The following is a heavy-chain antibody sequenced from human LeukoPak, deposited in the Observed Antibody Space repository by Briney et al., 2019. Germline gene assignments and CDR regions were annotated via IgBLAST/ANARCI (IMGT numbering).Heavy chain of an antibody. Sequence: PGGSLRLSCAASGFPFSSFWMSWVRQAPGKGLEWVANMKEDGSKQFYVDSVKGRFTISRDNAKNSLYLQMNGLRAEDTAVYYCARILTGYDAFDYWGQGTLVTVSS. CDR1: GFPFSSFW. J-gene: IGHJ4*02. CDR3: ARILTGYDAFDY. D-gene: IGHD3-9*01. CDR2: MKEDGSKQ. V-gene: IGHV3-7*01.